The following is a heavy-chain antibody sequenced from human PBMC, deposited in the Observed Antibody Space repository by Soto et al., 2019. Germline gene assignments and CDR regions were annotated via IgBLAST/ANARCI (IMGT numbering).Heavy chain of an antibody. CDR3: ARDGGSGWYNYYYYYYGMDV. CDR1: GYTFTGYY. D-gene: IGHD6-19*01. CDR2: INPNSGGT. Sequence: ASVKVSCKASGYTFTGYYMHWVRQAPGQGLEWMGWINPNSGGTNYAQKFQGWVTMTRDTSISTAYMELRRLRSDDTAVYYCARDGGSGWYNYYYYYYGMDVWGQGTTVTAP. J-gene: IGHJ6*02. V-gene: IGHV1-2*04.